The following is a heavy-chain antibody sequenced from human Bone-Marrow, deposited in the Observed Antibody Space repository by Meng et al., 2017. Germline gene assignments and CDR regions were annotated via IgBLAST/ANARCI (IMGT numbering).Heavy chain of an antibody. D-gene: IGHD6-6*01. J-gene: IGHJ4*02. Sequence: VQMQESGPGLVKPSWTLSLTCTVSSGSINSYFWSWIRQPPGKGPEWIGYISNSGSTNYNPSLKSRFTISVDTSKNQFSLKLSSVTAADTAVYYCARAIATRPDVFDYWGQGTLVTVSS. CDR1: SGSINSYF. CDR3: ARAIATRPDVFDY. V-gene: IGHV4-59*01. CDR2: ISNSGST.